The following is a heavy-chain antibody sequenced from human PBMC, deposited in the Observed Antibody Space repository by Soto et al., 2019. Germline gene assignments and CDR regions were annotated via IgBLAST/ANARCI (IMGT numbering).Heavy chain of an antibody. V-gene: IGHV3-30*18. CDR1: GFTFSSYV. D-gene: IGHD6-19*01. J-gene: IGHJ6*02. CDR3: AKDIAVAGTYYYYGMDV. CDR2: ISYDGSNK. Sequence: GGSLRLSCAASGFTFSSYVMHGVRQAPGKGLEWVAVISYDGSNKYYADSVKGRFTISRDNSKNTLYLQMNSLRAEDTAVYYCAKDIAVAGTYYYYGMDVWGQGTTVTVSS.